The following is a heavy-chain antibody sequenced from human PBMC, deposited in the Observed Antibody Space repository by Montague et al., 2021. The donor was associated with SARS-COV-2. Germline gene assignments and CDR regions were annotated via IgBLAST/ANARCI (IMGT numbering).Heavy chain of an antibody. CDR3: ARGLWFGELLYYYYYYGMDV. D-gene: IGHD3-10*01. V-gene: IGHV6-1*01. Sequence: CAISGDSVSSNSAAWNWIRQSSSSDLEWLVRTYYRSKWNNDYAVSVKSRITINPDTSKNQFSLQLNSVTPEDTAVYYCARGLWFGELLYYYYYYGMDVWGQGTTVTVSS. J-gene: IGHJ6*02. CDR2: TYYRSKWNN. CDR1: GDSVSSNSAA.